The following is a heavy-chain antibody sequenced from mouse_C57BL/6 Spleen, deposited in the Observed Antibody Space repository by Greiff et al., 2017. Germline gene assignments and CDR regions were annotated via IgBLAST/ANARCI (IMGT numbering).Heavy chain of an antibody. D-gene: IGHD3-2*02. Sequence: QVQLQQPGAELVMPGASVKLSCTASGFTFTSYCMHWVKQRPGQGLEWIGEIDPSDSYTNYNHKFKGKSTLTVDTSSSTAYLQLSSLTSEDSAVYYCARAETAQDTMDDWGQGTSVT. CDR3: ARAETAQDTMDD. CDR1: GFTFTSYC. J-gene: IGHJ4*01. V-gene: IGHV1-69*01. CDR2: IDPSDSYT.